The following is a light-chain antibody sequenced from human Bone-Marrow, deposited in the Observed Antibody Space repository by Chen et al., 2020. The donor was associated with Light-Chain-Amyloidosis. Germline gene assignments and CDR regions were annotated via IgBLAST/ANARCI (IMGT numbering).Light chain of an antibody. CDR2: DDR. CDR3: RVWDRGSDRPV. CDR1: NIGSTS. J-gene: IGLJ3*02. V-gene: IGLV3-21*02. Sequence: SYVLTQPSSVSVAPGQTATIACGGNNIGSTSVHWYQQTPGQAPLLVVYDDRDRPSGIPERLSGSNSGNTATLTISRVEAGDEADYYCRVWDRGSDRPVFGGGTKLTVL.